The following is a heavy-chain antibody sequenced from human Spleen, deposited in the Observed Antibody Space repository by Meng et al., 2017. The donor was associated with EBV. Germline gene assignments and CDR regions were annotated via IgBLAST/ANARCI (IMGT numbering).Heavy chain of an antibody. J-gene: IGHJ5*01. Sequence: QVELVESGADVEKPGASVKVSCKTSGYTFTDYFMHWVRQAPGQGLEWMGRLNPNSGDTNYAQSFQGRVTMTRDTSISTAYMELRRLRSDDTAVYYCARGGYSYGSNWFGSWGQGTLVTVSS. D-gene: IGHD5-18*01. CDR1: GYTFTDYF. CDR2: LNPNSGDT. V-gene: IGHV1-2*06. CDR3: ARGGYSYGSNWFGS.